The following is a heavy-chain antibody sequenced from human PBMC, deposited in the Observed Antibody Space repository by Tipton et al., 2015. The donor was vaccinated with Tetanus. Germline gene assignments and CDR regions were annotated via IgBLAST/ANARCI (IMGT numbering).Heavy chain of an antibody. D-gene: IGHD2-21*02. Sequence: SLRLSCAASGFTFSDYYMGWIRQAQAPGKGLEWVSYISYSGSSIYYTDSVKGRFTISRDNAKNSLYLQMNSLRAEDTAVYYCAGGDNIGDWGFGGQGTLVTVSS. CDR2: ISYSGSSI. V-gene: IGHV3-11*01. J-gene: IGHJ4*02. CDR3: AGGDNIGDWGF. CDR1: GFTFSDYY.